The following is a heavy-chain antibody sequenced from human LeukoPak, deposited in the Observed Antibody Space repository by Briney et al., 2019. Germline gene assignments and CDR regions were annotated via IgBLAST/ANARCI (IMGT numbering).Heavy chain of an antibody. CDR3: AKEVYSSGWYYFDY. J-gene: IGHJ4*02. D-gene: IGHD6-19*01. CDR1: GFTFSSYW. CDR2: ISGSGGST. Sequence: GRSLRLSCAASGFTFSSYWMSWVRQAPGKGLEWVSAISGSGGSTYYADSVKGRFTISRDNSKNTLYLQMNSLRAEDTAVYYCAKEVYSSGWYYFDYWGQGTLVTVSS. V-gene: IGHV3-23*01.